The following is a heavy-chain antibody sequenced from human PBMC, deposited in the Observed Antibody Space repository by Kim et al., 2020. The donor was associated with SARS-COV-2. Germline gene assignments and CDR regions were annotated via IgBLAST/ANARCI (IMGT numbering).Heavy chain of an antibody. V-gene: IGHV4-31*03. D-gene: IGHD2-21*01. J-gene: IGHJ6*02. Sequence: SETLSLTCTVSGGSISSGGYYWSWIRQHPGKGLEWIGYIYYSGSTYYNPSLKSRVTISVDTSKNQFSLKLSSVTAADTAVYYCARDSGGDGYNSEDIYYGMDVWGQGTTVTVSS. CDR3: ARDSGGDGYNSEDIYYGMDV. CDR1: GGSISSGGYY. CDR2: IYYSGST.